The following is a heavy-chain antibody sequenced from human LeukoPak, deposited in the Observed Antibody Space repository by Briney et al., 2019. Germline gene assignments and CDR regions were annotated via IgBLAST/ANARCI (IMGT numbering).Heavy chain of an antibody. CDR3: AKSRVTVTTRSDYFDY. J-gene: IGHJ4*02. CDR1: GFTFSSYA. D-gene: IGHD4-11*01. Sequence: GGSLRLSCAASGFTFSSYAMSWVRQAPGKGREWVSAISGSGGSTYYADSVKGRFTISRYISKNTLYLQMNSLRAEDTAVYYCAKSRVTVTTRSDYFDYWGQGTLVTVSS. V-gene: IGHV3-23*01. CDR2: ISGSGGST.